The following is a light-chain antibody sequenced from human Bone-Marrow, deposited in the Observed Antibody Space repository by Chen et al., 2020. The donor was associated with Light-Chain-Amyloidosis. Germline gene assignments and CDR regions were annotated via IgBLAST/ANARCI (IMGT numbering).Light chain of an antibody. CDR2: RDT. CDR1: DLPTKY. Sequence: SYELPQPPSVSVSPGPTARITCSGDDLPTKYAYWYQQKTGQAPVLVIHRDTERPSGISERFSGSSSGTTATLTISGVQAEDEADYHCQSADSSGTYEVIFGGGTKLTVL. V-gene: IGLV3-25*03. J-gene: IGLJ2*01. CDR3: QSADSSGTYEVI.